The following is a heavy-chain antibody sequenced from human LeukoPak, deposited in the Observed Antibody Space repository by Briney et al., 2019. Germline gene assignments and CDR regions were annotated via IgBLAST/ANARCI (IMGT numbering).Heavy chain of an antibody. V-gene: IGHV1-18*01. D-gene: IGHD3-10*01. J-gene: IGHJ4*02. CDR2: ISAYNGNT. CDR3: ARDRGNYYGSGFDY. CDR1: GYTFTSYG. Sequence: ASVKVSCKASGYTFTSYGISWVRQAPGQGLEWMGWISAYNGNTNYAQKLQGRVTMTTDTSTSTAYMELSSLRSEDTAVYYCARDRGNYYGSGFDYWGQGTLVTVSS.